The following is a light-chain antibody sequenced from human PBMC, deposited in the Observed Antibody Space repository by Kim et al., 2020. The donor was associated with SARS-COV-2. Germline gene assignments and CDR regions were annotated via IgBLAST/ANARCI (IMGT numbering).Light chain of an antibody. CDR3: QQFNDYPRT. Sequence: IQLTQSASSLSASVGDGVTITCRANQGIGSDLAWYQQKPGTPPKLLIYHASSLHSGVPSRFSGSGSGTDFTLTISGLQPEDFATYYCQQFNDYPRTFGQWTKVDIK. J-gene: IGKJ1*01. CDR1: QGIGSD. V-gene: IGKV1D-13*01. CDR2: HAS.